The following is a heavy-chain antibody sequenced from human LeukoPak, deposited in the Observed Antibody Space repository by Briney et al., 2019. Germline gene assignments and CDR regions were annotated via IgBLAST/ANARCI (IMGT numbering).Heavy chain of an antibody. CDR2: ISSGGSTI. J-gene: IGHJ4*02. D-gene: IGHD6-19*01. CDR1: GFTFSDYY. Sequence: GVSLRLSCAVSGFTFSDYYMSWIRQAPGKGLEWVSYISSGGSTISHADSVKGRFTISRDNSKNTLYLQMSSLRAEDTAVYYCANVLTSSGWFFGNHELSYWGQGTLVTVSS. CDR3: ANVLTSSGWFFGNHELSY. V-gene: IGHV3-11*01.